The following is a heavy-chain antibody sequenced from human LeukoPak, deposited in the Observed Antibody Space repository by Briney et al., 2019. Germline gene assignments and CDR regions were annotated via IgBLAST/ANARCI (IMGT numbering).Heavy chain of an antibody. CDR2: INHSGST. Sequence: PSETLSLTCAVYGGSFSGYYWSWIRQPPGKGLEWIGEINHSGSTNYNPSLKSRVTISVDTSKNQFSLKLSSVTAADTAVYYCARGTSTYYYDSSGYTQYYYYYYYMDVWGKGTTVTVSS. CDR3: ARGTSTYYYDSSGYTQYYYYYYYMDV. D-gene: IGHD3-22*01. J-gene: IGHJ6*03. CDR1: GGSFSGYY. V-gene: IGHV4-34*01.